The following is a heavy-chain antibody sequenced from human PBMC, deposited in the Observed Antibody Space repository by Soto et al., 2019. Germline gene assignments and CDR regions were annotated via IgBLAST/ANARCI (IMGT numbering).Heavy chain of an antibody. CDR3: ATRNGFTSYFDY. Sequence: QLQLQESGSGLVKPSQTLSLTCAVSGGSISSRGFAWSWIRQPPGKGLEWIGYIYHSENTYYNPSLESRLTISIDRSKNQFSLKLSSVTAADTAVYYCATRNGFTSYFDYWGHGTLVPVSS. CDR2: IYHSENT. V-gene: IGHV4-30-2*01. D-gene: IGHD2-8*01. CDR1: GGSISSRGFA. J-gene: IGHJ4*01.